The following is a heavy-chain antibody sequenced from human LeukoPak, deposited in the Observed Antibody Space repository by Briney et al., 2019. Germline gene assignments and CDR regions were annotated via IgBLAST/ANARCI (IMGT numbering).Heavy chain of an antibody. CDR3: ARETGYYGSGSGIDY. V-gene: IGHV4-4*07. CDR1: GGSISSHY. Sequence: KPSETLSLNCTVSGGSISSHYWSWIRQPAGKGLEWIGRIYTSGSTNYNPSLKSRVTMSVDTSKNQFPLKLRSVTAADTAVYYCARETGYYGSGSGIDYWGQGTLVTVSS. CDR2: IYTSGST. D-gene: IGHD3-10*01. J-gene: IGHJ4*02.